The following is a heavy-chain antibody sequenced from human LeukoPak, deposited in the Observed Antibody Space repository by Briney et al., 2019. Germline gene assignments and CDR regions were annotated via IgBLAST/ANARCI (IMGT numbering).Heavy chain of an antibody. CDR3: ARFTYYYDSSGYY. CDR1: GFTVSSNY. D-gene: IGHD3-22*01. CDR2: IYSGGST. V-gene: IGHV3-53*01. Sequence: GGSLRLSCAASGFTVSSNYVSWVRQAPGKGLEWVSVIYSGGSTYYADSVKGRFTISRDNSKNTLYLQMNSLRAEDTAVYYCARFTYYYDSSGYYWGQGTLVTVSS. J-gene: IGHJ4*02.